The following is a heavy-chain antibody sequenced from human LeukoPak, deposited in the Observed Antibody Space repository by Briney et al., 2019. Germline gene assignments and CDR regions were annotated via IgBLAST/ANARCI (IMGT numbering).Heavy chain of an antibody. V-gene: IGHV4-34*01. CDR2: STYSGST. J-gene: IGHJ6*02. D-gene: IGHD2-21*01. Sequence: SETLSLTCAVYGGSFSGYYWSWIRQPPGKGLEWIGESTYSGSTNYNPSLKSRVTISVDTSKNQFSLKLSSVTAADTAVYYCASLAPFREKRRYYYYYGMDVWGQGTTVTVSS. CDR1: GGSFSGYY. CDR3: ASLAPFREKRRYYYYYGMDV.